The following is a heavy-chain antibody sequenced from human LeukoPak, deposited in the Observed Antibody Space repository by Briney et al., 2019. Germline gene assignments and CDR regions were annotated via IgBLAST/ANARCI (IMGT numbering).Heavy chain of an antibody. CDR2: ISSSSSYI. Sequence: GGSLRLSCAASGFTFSSYSMNWVRQAPGKGLEWVSSISSSSSYIYYADSVKGRLTISRDNAKNSLYLQMNSLRAEDTAVYYCARGYCSGGSCYGNFDYWGREPWSPSPQ. CDR3: ARGYCSGGSCYGNFDY. J-gene: IGHJ4*02. D-gene: IGHD2-15*01. V-gene: IGHV3-21*01. CDR1: GFTFSSYS.